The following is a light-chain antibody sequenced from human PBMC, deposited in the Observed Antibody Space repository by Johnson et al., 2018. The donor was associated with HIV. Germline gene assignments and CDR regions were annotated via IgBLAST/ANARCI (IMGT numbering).Light chain of an antibody. J-gene: IGLJ1*01. Sequence: QSVLTQPPSVSAAPGQKVTISCSGSSSNIGNNYVSWYQQLPGTAPKLLIYDNNKRPSGIPDRFSGSKSGTSVTLGITGLQTVDEANYYCGTWDSSLSGVFGTGTKVTVL. V-gene: IGLV1-51*01. CDR1: SSNIGNNY. CDR3: GTWDSSLSGV. CDR2: DNN.